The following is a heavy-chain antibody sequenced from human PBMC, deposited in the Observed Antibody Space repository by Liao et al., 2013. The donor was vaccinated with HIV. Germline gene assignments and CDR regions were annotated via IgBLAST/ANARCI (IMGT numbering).Heavy chain of an antibody. CDR2: INHSGST. CDR3: ARARSLLLWFGEYYSDYFDY. Sequence: QVQLQQWGAGLLKPSETLSLTCAVYGGSFSGYYWSWIRQPPGKGLEWIGEINHSGSTNYNPSLKSRVTISVDTSKNQFSLKLSSVTAADTAVYYCARARSLLLWFGEYYSDYFDYWGQGTLVTVSS. D-gene: IGHD3-10*01. J-gene: IGHJ4*02. V-gene: IGHV4-34*01. CDR1: GGSFSGYY.